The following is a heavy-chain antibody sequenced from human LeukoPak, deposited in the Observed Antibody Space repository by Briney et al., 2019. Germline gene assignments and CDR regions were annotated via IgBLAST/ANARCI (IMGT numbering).Heavy chain of an antibody. Sequence: GGSLRLSCAASGFTFSSYAMSWVRQAPGKGLEWVSAISGSGGSTYYADSVKGRFTISGDNSKNTLYLQMNSLRAEDTAVYYCAKDYEGVRGVRIDYWGQGTLVTVSS. J-gene: IGHJ4*02. CDR3: AKDYEGVRGVRIDY. CDR1: GFTFSSYA. V-gene: IGHV3-23*01. D-gene: IGHD3-10*01. CDR2: ISGSGGST.